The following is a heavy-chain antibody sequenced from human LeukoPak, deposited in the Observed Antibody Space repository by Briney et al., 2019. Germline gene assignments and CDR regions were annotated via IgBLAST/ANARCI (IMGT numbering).Heavy chain of an antibody. J-gene: IGHJ4*02. V-gene: IGHV4-30-4*01. Sequence: ASQTLSLTCTVSGGSISSGDYYWSWIRQPPGKGLEWIGYIYYSGSTYYNPSLKSRVTISVDTSKNQFSLKLSSVTAADTAVYYCARGIVGATEYYFDYRGQGTLVTVSS. CDR3: ARGIVGATEYYFDY. CDR1: GGSISSGDYY. CDR2: IYYSGST. D-gene: IGHD1-26*01.